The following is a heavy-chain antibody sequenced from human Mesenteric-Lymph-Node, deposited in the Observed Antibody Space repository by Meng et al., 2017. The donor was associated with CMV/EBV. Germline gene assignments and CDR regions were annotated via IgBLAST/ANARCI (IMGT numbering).Heavy chain of an antibody. CDR1: GYSFTTYW. V-gene: IGHV5-51*01. J-gene: IGHJ4*02. CDR2: INPSDFDT. Sequence: SGYSFTTYWIGWVRQMPGKVLEWMGIINPSDFDTKYSPSFQGQVTISADKSISTAFLQWSSLKASDTAMYYCARHYSGAGFLEWYFDYWGQGTLVTVSS. D-gene: IGHD3-3*01. CDR3: ARHYSGAGFLEWYFDY.